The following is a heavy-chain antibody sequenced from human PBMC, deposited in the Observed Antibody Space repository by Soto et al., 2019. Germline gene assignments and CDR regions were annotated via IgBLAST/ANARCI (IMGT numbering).Heavy chain of an antibody. CDR1: GFTFSSYA. J-gene: IGHJ3*02. CDR2: ISGSGGST. Sequence: GGSLRLSCAASGFTFSSYAMSWVRQAPGKGLEWVSAISGSGGSTYYADSVKGRFTISRDNSKNTLYLQMNSLRVEDTAVYYCAKRVRQLERAFDIWGQGTMVTVSS. CDR3: AKRVRQLERAFDI. V-gene: IGHV3-23*01. D-gene: IGHD1-1*01.